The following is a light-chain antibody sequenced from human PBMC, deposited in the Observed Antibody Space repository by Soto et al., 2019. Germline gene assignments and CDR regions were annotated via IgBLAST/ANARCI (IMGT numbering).Light chain of an antibody. J-gene: IGKJ4*01. CDR1: QSVLSSSNNKNF. Sequence: DIVMTQSPDSLSVSLGERATINCKSSQSVLSSSNNKNFLGWYQQRPGQPPKLLIYWASTRESGVPDRFTGSGSGSACTLSISSVQAEVVAVYYGQQYDGARLTFGGGTRVGIK. V-gene: IGKV4-1*01. CDR3: QQYDGARLT. CDR2: WAS.